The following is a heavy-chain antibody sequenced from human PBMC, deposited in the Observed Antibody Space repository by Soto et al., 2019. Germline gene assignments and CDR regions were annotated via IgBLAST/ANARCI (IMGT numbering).Heavy chain of an antibody. D-gene: IGHD1-1*01. CDR2: ISSSLGHT. J-gene: IGHJ4*02. CDR1: GFDFSDFH. V-gene: IGHV3-11*03. CDR3: AANWNFGLNF. Sequence: GGSLRLSCVASGFDFSDFHISWVRQAPGKGLEWISYISSSLGHTDYAESVKGRFTISRDNDKSSVFLEMSDLRSDDTAVYYCAANWNFGLNFWGQGTLVTVSS.